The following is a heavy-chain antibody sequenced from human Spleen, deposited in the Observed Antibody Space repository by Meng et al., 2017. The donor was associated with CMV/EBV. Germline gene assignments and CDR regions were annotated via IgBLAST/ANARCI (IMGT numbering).Heavy chain of an antibody. CDR1: GFTFSSYS. V-gene: IGHV3-23*03. J-gene: IGHJ6*02. Sequence: GGSLRLSCAASGFTFSSYSMNWVRQAPGKGLEWVSVIYSGGSSTSYADPVKGRFTISRDNSKNTLFLQMNSLRAGDTAVYYCAKDTRTGGVALRPTGYGMDVWGQGTTVTVSS. D-gene: IGHD6-6*01. CDR2: IYSGGSST. CDR3: AKDTRTGGVALRPTGYGMDV.